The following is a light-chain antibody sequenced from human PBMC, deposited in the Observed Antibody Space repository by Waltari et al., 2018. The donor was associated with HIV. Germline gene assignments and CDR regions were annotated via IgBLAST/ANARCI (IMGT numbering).Light chain of an antibody. CDR1: NIGSQS. CDR2: DDS. J-gene: IGLJ1*01. Sequence: SYVLTQPPSVSVAPGQTARITCGGNNIGSQSVHWYQQKPGQAPVLVVYDDSCRPSGIPDRFSGSNSGNTATLTISRVEAGDEADYYCQVWDSSSDVFGTGTKVTVL. CDR3: QVWDSSSDV. V-gene: IGLV3-21*02.